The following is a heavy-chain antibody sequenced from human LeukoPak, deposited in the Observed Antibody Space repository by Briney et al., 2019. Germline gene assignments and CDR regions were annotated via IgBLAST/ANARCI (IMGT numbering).Heavy chain of an antibody. CDR1: GFTFSNAW. CDR2: IYSGGST. D-gene: IGHD6-13*01. V-gene: IGHV3-66*04. J-gene: IGHJ5*02. Sequence: GGSLRLSCAASGFTFSNAWMSWVRQAPGKGLEWVSVIYSGGSTYYADSVKGRFTISRDNSKNTLYLQMNSLRAEDTAVYYCARHSSSSWFNWFDPWGQGTLVTVSS. CDR3: ARHSSSSWFNWFDP.